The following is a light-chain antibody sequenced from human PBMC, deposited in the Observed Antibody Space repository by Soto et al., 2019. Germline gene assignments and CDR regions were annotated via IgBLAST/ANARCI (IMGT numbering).Light chain of an antibody. Sequence: DIVMTQSPDSLAVSLGERATINCKSSQSVLYSSNNKNYLAWYQQKPGQPPKPLIYWASTRESGVPDRFSGSGSGTEFTLTISSLQAEDVAVYYCQQYYSTLLTFGGGTKVEIK. V-gene: IGKV4-1*01. J-gene: IGKJ4*01. CDR1: QSVLYSSNNKNY. CDR2: WAS. CDR3: QQYYSTLLT.